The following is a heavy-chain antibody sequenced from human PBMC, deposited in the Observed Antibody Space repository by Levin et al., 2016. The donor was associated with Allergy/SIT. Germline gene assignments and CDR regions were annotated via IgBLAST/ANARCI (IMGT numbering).Heavy chain of an antibody. CDR3: AKETITMIVVVESHAFDI. Sequence: GGPLRLSCAASGFTFSSYAMSWVRQAPGKGLEWVSAISGSGGSTYYADSVKGRFTISRDNSKNTLYLQMNSLRAEDTAVYYCAKETITMIVVVESHAFDIWGQGTMVTVSS. J-gene: IGHJ3*02. CDR1: GFTFSSYA. CDR2: ISGSGGST. D-gene: IGHD3-22*01. V-gene: IGHV3-23*01.